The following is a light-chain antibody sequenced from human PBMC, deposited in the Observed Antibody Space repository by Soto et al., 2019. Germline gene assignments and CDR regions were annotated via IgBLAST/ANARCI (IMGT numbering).Light chain of an antibody. Sequence: QSALTQPASVSASPGQSITISCTGTSSDVGGYNYVSWYQQHPGKAPKLIIYEVSSRPSGVSDRFSGSKSGNTASLTISGLQAEDEAVYYCTSYTNRNTYFFGTGTKLTVL. CDR1: SSDVGGYNY. CDR3: TSYTNRNTYF. J-gene: IGLJ1*01. V-gene: IGLV2-14*01. CDR2: EVS.